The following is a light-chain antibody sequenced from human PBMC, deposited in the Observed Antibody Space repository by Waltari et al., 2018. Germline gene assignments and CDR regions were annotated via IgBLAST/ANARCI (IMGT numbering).Light chain of an antibody. CDR3: QQYNNWPGT. Sequence: ELVMTQSPATLSVSPGEGATLSCRASQSVRSNLAWYQQKPGQAPRLLIYGASTRATGIPARFNGGGSGTEFTLTISSLQSEDFATYYCQQYNNWPGTIGQGTKVEIK. J-gene: IGKJ1*01. V-gene: IGKV3-15*01. CDR1: QSVRSN. CDR2: GAS.